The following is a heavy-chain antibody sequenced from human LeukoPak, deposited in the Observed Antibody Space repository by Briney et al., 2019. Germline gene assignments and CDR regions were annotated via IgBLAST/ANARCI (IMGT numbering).Heavy chain of an antibody. CDR1: GFTFSSYG. Sequence: PGRSLRLSCAASGFTFSSYGMHWVRQAPGKGLEWVAVISYDGSNKYFADSVKGRFTISRDNSKNTLYLQMNSLRAEDTAVYYCAKDLGSDTAMVTGIDVWGQGTTVTVSS. V-gene: IGHV3-30*18. CDR3: AKDLGSDTAMVTGIDV. CDR2: ISYDGSNK. D-gene: IGHD5-18*01. J-gene: IGHJ6*02.